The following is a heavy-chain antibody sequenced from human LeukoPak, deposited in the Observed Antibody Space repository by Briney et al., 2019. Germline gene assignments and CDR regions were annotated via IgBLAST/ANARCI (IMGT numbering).Heavy chain of an antibody. CDR2: FDPEDGET. J-gene: IGHJ4*02. CDR1: GYTLTELS. Sequence: GASVKVSCMVSGYTLTELSMHWVRQAPGKGLEWMGGFDPEDGETIYAQKFQGRVTMTEDTSTDTAYMELSSLRSEDTAVYYCATCFREELLCSHFDYWGQGTLVTVSS. CDR3: ATCFREELLCSHFDY. V-gene: IGHV1-24*01. D-gene: IGHD3-10*02.